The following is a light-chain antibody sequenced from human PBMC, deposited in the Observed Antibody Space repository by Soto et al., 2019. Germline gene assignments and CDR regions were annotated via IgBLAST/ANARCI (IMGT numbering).Light chain of an antibody. CDR2: KAS. CDR1: ESISRW. Sequence: DIQMTQAPSTLSAAVGVRVTITCRYSESISRWLAWYQQKPGEAPKLLIYKASTLQGGVPSRFSGSGSGTEFTLTISSLQPDDFATYDCQQTKNYSPYTVGQGTRLEIK. V-gene: IGKV1-5*03. CDR3: QQTKNYSPYT. J-gene: IGKJ2*01.